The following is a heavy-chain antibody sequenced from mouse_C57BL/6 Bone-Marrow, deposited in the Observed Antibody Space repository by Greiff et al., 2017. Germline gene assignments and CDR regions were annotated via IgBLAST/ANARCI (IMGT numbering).Heavy chain of an antibody. V-gene: IGHV2-5*01. D-gene: IGHD2-3*01. Sequence: QVQLQQSGPGLVQPSQSLSITCTVSGFSLTSSGVHWVRQSPGKGLEWLGVIWRGGSTDYTAAFMSRLSITKDNSKSQFFVKMNSLQADDTAIYYCAKWGIFDGYYDYYAMDYWGQGTSVTVSS. J-gene: IGHJ4*01. CDR1: GFSLTSSG. CDR2: IWRGGST. CDR3: AKWGIFDGYYDYYAMDY.